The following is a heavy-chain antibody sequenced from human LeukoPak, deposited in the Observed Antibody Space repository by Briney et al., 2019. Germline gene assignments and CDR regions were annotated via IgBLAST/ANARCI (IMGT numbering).Heavy chain of an antibody. V-gene: IGHV4-4*07. CDR3: AREGRPGDYEGY. J-gene: IGHJ4*02. D-gene: IGHD4-17*01. CDR2: ISYSVRT. Sequence: PSETLSLTCTVSGGSIYRYYWILIRQPAGKGLEWIGRISYSVRTNYNPPLTSRLAMSVATSKNQFSLRLPSVTAADTAIYYCAREGRPGDYEGYWGQGTLVTVSS. CDR1: GGSIYRYY.